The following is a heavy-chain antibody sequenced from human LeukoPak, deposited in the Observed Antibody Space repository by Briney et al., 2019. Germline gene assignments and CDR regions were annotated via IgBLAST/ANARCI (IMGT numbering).Heavy chain of an antibody. CDR3: ARIITGTVALDY. D-gene: IGHD1-14*01. CDR2: IFYVGST. V-gene: IGHV4-59*12. Sequence: SETPSPHFTVSGGSISGNYWSWIRQPPGKGPEWIGYIFYVGSTIYNPSLKSRVTISVDTSKSQFSLQLSSVTAADTAVYYCARIITGTVALDYWGQGTLVTVSS. CDR1: GGSISGNY. J-gene: IGHJ4*02.